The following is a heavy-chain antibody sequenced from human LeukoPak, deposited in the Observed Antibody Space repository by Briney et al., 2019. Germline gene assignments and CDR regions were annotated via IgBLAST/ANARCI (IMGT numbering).Heavy chain of an antibody. CDR3: ARVLYCTNGVCYWHYYYMDV. J-gene: IGHJ6*03. Sequence: GGSLRLSCAASGFTFSSYWMHWVRQAPGKGLVWVSRTNSDGSSTSYADSVKGRFTISRDNAKNTLYLQMNSLRAEDTAVYYCARVLYCTNGVCYWHYYYMDVWGKGATVTVSS. V-gene: IGHV3-74*01. CDR2: TNSDGSST. D-gene: IGHD2-8*01. CDR1: GFTFSSYW.